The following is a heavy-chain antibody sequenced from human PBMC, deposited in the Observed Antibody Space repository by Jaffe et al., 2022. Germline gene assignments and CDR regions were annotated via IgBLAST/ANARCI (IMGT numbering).Heavy chain of an antibody. CDR1: GFTFSSYE. Sequence: EVQLVESGGGLVQPGGSLRLSCAASGFTFSSYEMNWVRQAPGKGLEWVSYISSSGSTIYYADSVKGRFTISRDNAKNSLYLQMNSLRAEDTAVYYCARGKDYDYGLWENWFDPWGQGTLVTVSS. CDR3: ARGKDYDYGLWENWFDP. D-gene: IGHD3-16*01. J-gene: IGHJ5*02. CDR2: ISSSGSTI. V-gene: IGHV3-48*03.